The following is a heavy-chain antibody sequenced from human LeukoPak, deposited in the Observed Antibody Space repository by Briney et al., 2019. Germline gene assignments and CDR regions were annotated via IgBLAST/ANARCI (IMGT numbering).Heavy chain of an antibody. D-gene: IGHD3-16*01. V-gene: IGHV3-23*01. CDR3: AKDRVWGYASNFDY. CDR2: ISGSGGST. Sequence: GGSLRLSCAASGFTFSSYTMSWVRQAPGKGLEWVSAISGSGGSTYYADSVKGRFTVSRDNSKNTLYLQMNSLRAEDTAVYFCAKDRVWGYASNFDYWGQGTLVAVSS. CDR1: GFTFSSYT. J-gene: IGHJ4*02.